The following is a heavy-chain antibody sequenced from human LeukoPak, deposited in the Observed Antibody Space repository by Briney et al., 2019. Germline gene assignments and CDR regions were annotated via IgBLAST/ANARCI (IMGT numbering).Heavy chain of an antibody. V-gene: IGHV3-23*01. CDR1: GFTFTNYA. Sequence: GGSLRLSCAASGFTFTNYAMSWVRQAPGKGPEWISAISANGRSTYYADSVKGRFTISRDNAKNSLYLQMNSLRAEDTAVYYCARGPIAAAGRYYYYYMDVWGKGTTVTVSS. CDR3: ARGPIAAAGRYYYYYMDV. J-gene: IGHJ6*03. D-gene: IGHD6-13*01. CDR2: ISANGRST.